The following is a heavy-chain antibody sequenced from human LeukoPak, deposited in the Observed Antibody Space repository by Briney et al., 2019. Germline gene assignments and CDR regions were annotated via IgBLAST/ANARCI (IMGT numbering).Heavy chain of an antibody. CDR3: ARRYSGYASNWFDR. V-gene: IGHV1-46*01. J-gene: IGHJ5*02. D-gene: IGHD5-12*01. Sequence: ASVNVSCTASGYTFSSYYMHWVRQAPGQGLEWMGIINPSGGSTSYAQKFQGRVTMTRDTSTSTVYMELSSLRPEDTAVYYCARRYSGYASNWFDRWGQGTLVTVSS. CDR2: INPSGGST. CDR1: GYTFSSYY.